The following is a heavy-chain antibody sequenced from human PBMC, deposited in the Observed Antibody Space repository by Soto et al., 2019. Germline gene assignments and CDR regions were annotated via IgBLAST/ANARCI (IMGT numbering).Heavy chain of an antibody. D-gene: IGHD3-16*01. CDR3: ARVGIPIMAPEYYCDY. CDR2: INPSGGST. Sequence: QVQLVQSGAEVKKPGASVKVSCKASGYTFTSYYMHWVRQAPGQGLEWMGIINPSGGSTSYAQKFQGRVTMNRDTSTSTVYMELSSLRSEDTAVYYCARVGIPIMAPEYYCDYWGQGTLVTVSS. J-gene: IGHJ4*02. V-gene: IGHV1-46*01. CDR1: GYTFTSYY.